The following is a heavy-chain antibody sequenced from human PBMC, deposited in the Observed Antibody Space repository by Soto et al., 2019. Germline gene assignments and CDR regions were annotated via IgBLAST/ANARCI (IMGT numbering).Heavy chain of an antibody. J-gene: IGHJ6*02. D-gene: IGHD2-2*03. CDR1: DGSISRNY. CDR3: ARLNGYCVSTGCHGYYGMDV. CDR2: IYYSGTT. V-gene: IGHV4-59*08. Sequence: SGTPSLTCAVPDGSISRNYWSWIRQPPGKGLEWIAYIYYSGTTNYNPSLKSRVTISVDTSKNQFSLRLSSVTAADTAVYYCARLNGYCVSTGCHGYYGMDVWGQGTTVTVSS.